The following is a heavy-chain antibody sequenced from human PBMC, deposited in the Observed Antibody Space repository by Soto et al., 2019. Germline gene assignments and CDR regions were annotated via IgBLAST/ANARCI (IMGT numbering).Heavy chain of an antibody. Sequence: QVQLQEPGPGLVKPSQTLSLTCTVSGGSISSGGYYWSWIRQHPGKGLEWIGYIYYSGSTYYNPSLRSRVTISVDTSKNQFSLKLSSVTAADTAVYYCARVYGNEMATIDYWGQGTLVTVSS. CDR2: IYYSGST. J-gene: IGHJ4*02. D-gene: IGHD5-12*01. CDR3: ARVYGNEMATIDY. V-gene: IGHV4-31*03. CDR1: GGSISSGGYY.